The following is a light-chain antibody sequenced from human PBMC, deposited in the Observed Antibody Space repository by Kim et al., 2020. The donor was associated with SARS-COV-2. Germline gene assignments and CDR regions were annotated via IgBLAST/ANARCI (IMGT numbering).Light chain of an antibody. J-gene: IGLJ3*02. Sequence: SYELTQPPSVSVAPGKTARITCGGNNIGSKSVHWYQQKPGQAPVLVIYHDSERPSGIPERFSGSNSGNTATLTISRVEAGDEADYYCQVWDSSSDHWVFG. CDR3: QVWDSSSDHWV. CDR1: NIGSKS. CDR2: HDS. V-gene: IGLV3-21*04.